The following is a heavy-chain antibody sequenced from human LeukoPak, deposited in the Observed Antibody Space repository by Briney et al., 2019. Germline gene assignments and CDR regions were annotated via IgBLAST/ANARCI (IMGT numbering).Heavy chain of an antibody. CDR3: ARAGDYSGYAEF. V-gene: IGHV4-34*01. J-gene: IGHJ4*02. D-gene: IGHD5-12*01. Sequence: PSETLSLTCAVYGGSFRGYYWSWIRQPPGKGLEWIGEINHSGNTNYNPSLKSRVTISVDTSKNHFSLKLSSVTAADTAVYYCARAGDYSGYAEFWGQGILVTVSS. CDR1: GGSFRGYY. CDR2: INHSGNT.